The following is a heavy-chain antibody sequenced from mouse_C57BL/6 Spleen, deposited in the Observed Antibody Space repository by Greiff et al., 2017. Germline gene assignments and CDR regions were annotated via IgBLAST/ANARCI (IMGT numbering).Heavy chain of an antibody. J-gene: IGHJ3*01. CDR1: GFTFSDYG. CDR3: ARAYSNYVFAY. Sequence: EVQLKESGGGLVKPGGSLKLSCAASGFTFSDYGMHWVRQAPEKGLEWVAYISSGSSTIYYADTVKGRFTISRDDAKNTLFLQMTSLRSEDTAMYYCARAYSNYVFAYWGQGTLVTVSA. V-gene: IGHV5-17*01. D-gene: IGHD2-5*01. CDR2: ISSGSSTI.